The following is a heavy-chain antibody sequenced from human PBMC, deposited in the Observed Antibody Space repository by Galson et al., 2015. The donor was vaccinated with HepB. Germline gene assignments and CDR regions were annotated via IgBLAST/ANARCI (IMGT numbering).Heavy chain of an antibody. J-gene: IGHJ4*02. Sequence: SLRLSCAASGFAFDAYSMSWVRRAPGKGLQWVSAVSPTGDNTYYVDSVKGRFTVSRDNSEDTLHLQMNSLSAEDTAVYYCAKFQAAGLRGLVNTALESWGPGTLVTVSS. CDR3: AKFQAAGLRGLVNTALES. CDR1: GFAFDAYS. D-gene: IGHD3-10*01. V-gene: IGHV3-23*01. CDR2: VSPTGDNT.